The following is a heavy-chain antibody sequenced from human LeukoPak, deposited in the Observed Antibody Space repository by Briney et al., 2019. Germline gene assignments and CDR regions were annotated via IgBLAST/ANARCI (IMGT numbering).Heavy chain of an antibody. Sequence: ASVKVSCNAFGGSFSSYGISWVRQAPGQGLELMGGRVPILGPTNLAQKFQGRLTITADESTSTAYMELNGLSVEDTAVYYCAREGPVGTDGFWGQGTLVTVSS. CDR2: RVPILGPT. D-gene: IGHD5-24*01. CDR1: GGSFSSYG. J-gene: IGHJ1*01. V-gene: IGHV1-69*13. CDR3: AREGPVGTDGF.